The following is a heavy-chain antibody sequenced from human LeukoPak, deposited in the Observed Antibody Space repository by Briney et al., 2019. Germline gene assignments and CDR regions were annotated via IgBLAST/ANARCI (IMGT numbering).Heavy chain of an antibody. CDR1: GFTFSSYA. V-gene: IGHV3-30*02. CDR3: ARDKGGMVPFDH. J-gene: IGHJ4*02. CDR2: IRYDGSNK. Sequence: GGSLRLSCAASGFTFSSYAMHWVRQAPGKGLEWVAFIRYDGSNKYYADSVKGRFTISRDNSKNTLYLQMNSLRAEDTAVYYCARDKGGMVPFDHWGQGTLVTVSS. D-gene: IGHD3-10*01.